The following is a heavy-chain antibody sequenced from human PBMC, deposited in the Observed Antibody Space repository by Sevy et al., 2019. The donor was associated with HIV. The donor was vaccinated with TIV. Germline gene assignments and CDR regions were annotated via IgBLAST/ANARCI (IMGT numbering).Heavy chain of an antibody. D-gene: IGHD2-21*01. V-gene: IGHV3-30*04. Sequence: GGSPRLSCAASGFTFSIYAIHWVRQAPGKGLEWVTVISYDGGNIYYADSVKGRFTVSRDNSKDTVYLQMNSLRPEDTAVYYCARDLPSAVINPFYYYGMDVWGQGTTVTVSS. CDR2: ISYDGGNI. CDR3: ARDLPSAVINPFYYYGMDV. J-gene: IGHJ6*02. CDR1: GFTFSIYA.